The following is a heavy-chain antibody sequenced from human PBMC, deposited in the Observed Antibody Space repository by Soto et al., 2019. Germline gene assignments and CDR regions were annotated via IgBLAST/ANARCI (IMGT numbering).Heavy chain of an antibody. D-gene: IGHD6-13*01. CDR3: AHSSSWYYFDY. V-gene: IGHV3-33*01. CDR1: GFTFSSYG. Sequence: QVQLVESWGGVVQPGRSLRLSCAASGFTFSSYGMHWVRQPPGKGLEWVAVIWFDRSNKHYADSVKGRFTISRDNSKNTLYLQMNSLRAEDTAVYYCAHSSSWYYFDYWGQGTLVTVSS. J-gene: IGHJ4*02. CDR2: IWFDRSNK.